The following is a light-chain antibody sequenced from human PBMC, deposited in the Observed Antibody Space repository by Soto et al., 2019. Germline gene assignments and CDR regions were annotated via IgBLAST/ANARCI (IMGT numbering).Light chain of an antibody. CDR2: DND. CDR1: SSNIGNNY. J-gene: IGLJ2*01. CDR3: ATWDRSLSVGV. Sequence: QSVLTQPPSVSAAPGQKVTISCSGSSSNIGNNYVFWYQQLPGTAPKLLIYDNDKRPSGIPDRFSGSKSGTSATLGITGLQTGAEADYYCATWDRSLSVGVFGVGTKLTVL. V-gene: IGLV1-51*01.